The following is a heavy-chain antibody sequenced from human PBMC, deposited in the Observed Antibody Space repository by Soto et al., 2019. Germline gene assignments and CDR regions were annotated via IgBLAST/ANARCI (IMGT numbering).Heavy chain of an antibody. CDR3: TKQKGDRRTYNGMDV. J-gene: IGHJ6*02. D-gene: IGHD2-21*02. CDR1: GDSVSSNSAA. Sequence: QVQLQQSGPGLVKPSQTLSLTCAISGDSVSSNSAAWNWIRQSPSRGLEWLGRAYYRSQWYYDSAVSVRSRITVIQDTSKNQFSLQMNSVTPEDTAVYYCTKQKGDRRTYNGMDVWGQGTTVTVSS. V-gene: IGHV6-1*01. CDR2: AYYRSQWYY.